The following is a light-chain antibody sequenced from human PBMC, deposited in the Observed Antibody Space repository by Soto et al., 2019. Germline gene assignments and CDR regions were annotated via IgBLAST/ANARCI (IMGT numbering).Light chain of an antibody. V-gene: IGLV2-14*01. Sequence: QSALTQPASVSGSPGQSITISCTGTGSDVGDYMYVSWYQQHPGKAPKVMIYEVSNRPPGVSNRFSGSKSGNTASLTISGLQAEDEADYYCSLYTTSSTVVFGGGTKLTVL. J-gene: IGLJ2*01. CDR2: EVS. CDR1: GSDVGDYMY. CDR3: SLYTTSSTVV.